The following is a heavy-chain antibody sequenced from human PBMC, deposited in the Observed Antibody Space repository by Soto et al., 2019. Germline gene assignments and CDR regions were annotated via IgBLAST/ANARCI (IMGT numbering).Heavy chain of an antibody. CDR3: ARDGGVGSEVVVPAAMPGYYYYMDV. CDR1: GGTFSSYT. D-gene: IGHD2-2*01. Sequence: QVQLVQSGAEVKKPGSSVKVSCKASGGTFSSYTISWVRQAPGQGLEWMGRIIPILGIANYAQKFQGRVTITGDKSTSTAYMELGSLRSEDTAVYYCARDGGVGSEVVVPAAMPGYYYYMDVWGKGTTVTVSS. V-gene: IGHV1-69*08. CDR2: IIPILGIA. J-gene: IGHJ6*03.